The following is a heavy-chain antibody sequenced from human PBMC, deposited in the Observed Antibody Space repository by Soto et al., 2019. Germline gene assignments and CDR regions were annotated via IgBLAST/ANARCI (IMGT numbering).Heavy chain of an antibody. D-gene: IGHD2-21*01. Sequence: KPSETLSLTCAVYGGTFIGYFWTWVRQPPGKGLEWIGEIEHNGNNNINPALKSRVTMSVDTSKIQISLTLTSVTAADTAVYFCARDFRYFPYWGQGTLVTVSS. V-gene: IGHV4-34*01. CDR2: IEHNGNN. CDR3: ARDFRYFPY. J-gene: IGHJ4*02. CDR1: GGTFIGYF.